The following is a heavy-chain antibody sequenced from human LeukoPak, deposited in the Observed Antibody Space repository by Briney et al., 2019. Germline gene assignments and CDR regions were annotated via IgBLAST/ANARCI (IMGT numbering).Heavy chain of an antibody. Sequence: ASVKVSCKASGYTFTGYYMHWVRQAPGQGLEWMGWINPNSGGTNYAQKFQGRVTMTRDTSISTAYMELSRLRFDDTAVYYCARGRSVNYYGQDYWGQGTLVTVSS. V-gene: IGHV1-2*02. CDR1: GYTFTGYY. D-gene: IGHD3-10*01. CDR3: ARGRSVNYYGQDY. CDR2: INPNSGGT. J-gene: IGHJ4*02.